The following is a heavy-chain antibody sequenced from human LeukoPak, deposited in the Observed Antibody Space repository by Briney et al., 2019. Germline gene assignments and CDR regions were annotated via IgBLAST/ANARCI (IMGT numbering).Heavy chain of an antibody. CDR3: ARGRRYLDAFDI. D-gene: IGHD1-14*01. J-gene: IGHJ3*02. V-gene: IGHV3-21*01. CDR1: GFTFSSYG. Sequence: PGGSVRLSCAASGFTFSSYGMHWVRQAPGKGLEWVSSISSSSSYIYYADSVEGRFTISRDNAKNSLYLQMNSLRAEDTAVYYCARGRRYLDAFDIWGQGTMVTVSS. CDR2: ISSSSSYI.